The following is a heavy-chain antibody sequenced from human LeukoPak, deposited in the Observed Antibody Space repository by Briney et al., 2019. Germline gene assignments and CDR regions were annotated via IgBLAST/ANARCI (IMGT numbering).Heavy chain of an antibody. J-gene: IGHJ4*02. D-gene: IGHD3-10*01. Sequence: SETLSLTCTVPGGSISSYYWSWIRQPPGKGLEWIGYIYYSGSTNYNPSLKSRVTISVDTSKNQFSLKLSSVTAADTAVYYCARDRTIRGLDYWGQGTLVTVSS. CDR2: IYYSGST. CDR3: ARDRTIRGLDY. V-gene: IGHV4-59*01. CDR1: GGSISSYY.